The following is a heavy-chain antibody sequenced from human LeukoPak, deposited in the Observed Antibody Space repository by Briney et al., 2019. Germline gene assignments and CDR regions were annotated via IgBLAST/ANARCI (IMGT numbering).Heavy chain of an antibody. CDR1: GGSISSYY. CDR2: IYYSGST. V-gene: IGHV4-59*01. Sequence: PSETLSLTCTVSGGSISSYYWSWLRQPPGKGLEWIGYIYYSGSTNYNPSLKSRVTISVDTSKNQFSLKLSSVTAADTAVYYCARYRSGELELWGQGTLVTVSS. D-gene: IGHD1-7*01. J-gene: IGHJ4*02. CDR3: ARYRSGELEL.